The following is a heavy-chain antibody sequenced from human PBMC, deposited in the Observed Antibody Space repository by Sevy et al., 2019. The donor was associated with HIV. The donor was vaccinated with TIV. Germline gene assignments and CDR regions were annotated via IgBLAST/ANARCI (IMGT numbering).Heavy chain of an antibody. CDR3: ATRSITTPASNYFDY. Sequence: GGSLRLSCAASGFTFSSYAMTWVRQAPGKGLEWVSTISGSGGNTYYADSVKGRFTISRDNSKNTLSLQMKSLRAEDTAVYYCATRSITTPASNYFDYWGQGTLVTVSS. V-gene: IGHV3-23*01. CDR2: ISGSGGNT. J-gene: IGHJ4*02. CDR1: GFTFSSYA. D-gene: IGHD2-2*01.